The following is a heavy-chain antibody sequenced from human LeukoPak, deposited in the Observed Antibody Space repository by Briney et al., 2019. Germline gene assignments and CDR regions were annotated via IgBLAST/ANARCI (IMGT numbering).Heavy chain of an antibody. Sequence: SETLSLTCAVYGGSFSDYYWSWIRQPPGKGLEWIGYIYHSGSTYYNPSLKSRVTISVDRSKNQFSLKLSSVTAADTAVYYCARVHYDFWSGPFDYWGQGTLVTVSS. J-gene: IGHJ4*02. CDR2: IYHSGST. V-gene: IGHV4-34*01. D-gene: IGHD3-3*01. CDR3: ARVHYDFWSGPFDY. CDR1: GGSFSDYY.